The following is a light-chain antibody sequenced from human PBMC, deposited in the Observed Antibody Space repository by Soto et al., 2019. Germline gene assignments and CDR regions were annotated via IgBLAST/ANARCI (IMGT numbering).Light chain of an antibody. Sequence: EIVLTQSPATLSLSPGERATLSCRASQSVSSYLAWYQQKPGQAPRLLIYDASNRATGIPARFSGSGSETDFTLTISSLEPEDFAVYYCQQRSNWPFFTFGPGTKVDIK. CDR1: QSVSSY. CDR2: DAS. V-gene: IGKV3-11*01. J-gene: IGKJ3*01. CDR3: QQRSNWPFFT.